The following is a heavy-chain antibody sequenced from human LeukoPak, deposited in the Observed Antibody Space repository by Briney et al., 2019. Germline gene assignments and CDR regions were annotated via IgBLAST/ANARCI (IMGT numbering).Heavy chain of an antibody. J-gene: IGHJ4*02. V-gene: IGHV1-2*02. Sequence: ASVKVSCKASGYIFTGYYIHWVRQAPGQGLEWMGWVNPNSGGTNYAQKFQGRVTMTRDTSISTAYMQLSRLRSDDTAVYYCAREYNSGLIEVDYWGQGTLVTVPS. CDR1: GYIFTGYY. CDR2: VNPNSGGT. CDR3: AREYNSGLIEVDY. D-gene: IGHD6-19*01.